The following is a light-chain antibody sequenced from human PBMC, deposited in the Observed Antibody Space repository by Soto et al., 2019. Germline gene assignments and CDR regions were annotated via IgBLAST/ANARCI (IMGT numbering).Light chain of an antibody. J-gene: IGKJ2*01. CDR1: QSVSDSY. CDR2: GAA. V-gene: IGKV3-20*01. CDR3: QQYGSSPQT. Sequence: EIVLTQSPGTLSLSPGERATLSCRASQSVSDSYVAWYQQKPGQAPRLLIYGAASRATGISDRFSGSGSGTDFTLPIKRLEPEDFAVYYCQQYGSSPQTFGQGTKLEIK.